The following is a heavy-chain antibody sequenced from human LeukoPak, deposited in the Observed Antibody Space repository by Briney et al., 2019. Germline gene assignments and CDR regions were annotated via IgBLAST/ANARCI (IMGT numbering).Heavy chain of an antibody. CDR2: IYYSGST. V-gene: IGHV4-39*07. J-gene: IGHJ4*02. CDR1: GGSISSSSYY. CDR3: ARDNYGDLFDY. D-gene: IGHD4-17*01. Sequence: PSETLSLTCTVSGGSISSSSYYWGWIRQPPGKGLEWIGSIYYSGSTYYNPSLKSRVTISVDTSKNQFSLKLSSVTAADTAVYYCARDNYGDLFDYWGQGTLVTVSS.